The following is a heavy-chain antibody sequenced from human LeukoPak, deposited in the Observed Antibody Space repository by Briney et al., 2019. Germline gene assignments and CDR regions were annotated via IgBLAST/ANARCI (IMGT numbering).Heavy chain of an antibody. Sequence: ASVKVSCKASGYTFTGYYMHWVRQAPGQGLEWMGWINPNSGGTNCAQKFQGRVTMTRDTSISTAYMELSRLRSDDTAVYYCARDGASSSSIGPQYYYYYYRDVWGKGTTVTVSS. D-gene: IGHD6-6*01. J-gene: IGHJ6*03. V-gene: IGHV1-2*02. CDR1: GYTFTGYY. CDR3: ARDGASSSSIGPQYYYYYYRDV. CDR2: INPNSGGT.